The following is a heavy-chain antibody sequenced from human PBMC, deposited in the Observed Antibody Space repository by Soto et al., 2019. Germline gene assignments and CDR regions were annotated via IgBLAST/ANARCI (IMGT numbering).Heavy chain of an antibody. CDR1: GFSLSTSGVG. J-gene: IGHJ4*02. V-gene: IGHV2-5*02. CDR2: IYWDDDK. Sequence: QITLKESGPTLVKPTQTLTLTCTFSGFSLSTSGVGVGWIRQPPGKALEWLALIYWDDDKRYSPSLKSRLTITXXXXXXXXXXXXXXXXXXXXXXXXXXXXPXXXXXXXCYSGFDYWGQGTLVTVSS. D-gene: IGHD2-15*01. CDR3: XXXPXXXXXXXCYSGFDY.